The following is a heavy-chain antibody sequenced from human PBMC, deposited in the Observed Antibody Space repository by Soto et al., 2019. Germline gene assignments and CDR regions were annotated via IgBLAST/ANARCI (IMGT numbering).Heavy chain of an antibody. CDR2: ISWNSGYI. CDR1: GFIFDDYA. J-gene: IGHJ4*02. D-gene: IGHD2-21*01. CDR3: AKAQEIATIIGFFDY. Sequence: EVQLVESGGGLVQPGRSLRLSCAASGFIFDDYAMHWVRQAPGKGLEWVAGISWNSGYIGYADSVKGRFTISRDNAKNSLYLQMNSLRAEDTALYYCAKAQEIATIIGFFDYWGQGTLVTVSS. V-gene: IGHV3-9*01.